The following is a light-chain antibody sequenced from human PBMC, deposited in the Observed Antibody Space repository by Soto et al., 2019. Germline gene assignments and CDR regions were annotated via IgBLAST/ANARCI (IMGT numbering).Light chain of an antibody. CDR2: SAS. J-gene: IGKJ5*01. CDR3: QQYGSSPIT. Sequence: PGEGATLSCRASQSVSSTSVPWYQLKPGQGPRLLIYSASSRAPGIPDRFSGSGSETDFTLTISRLGPEDFAVYYCQQYGSSPITFGQGTRLDIK. V-gene: IGKV3-20*01. CDR1: QSVSSTS.